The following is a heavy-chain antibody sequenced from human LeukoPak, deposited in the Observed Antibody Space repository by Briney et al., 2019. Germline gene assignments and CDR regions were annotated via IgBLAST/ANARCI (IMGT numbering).Heavy chain of an antibody. CDR3: AKAAYYGSGTYYYAFDI. Sequence: GGSLRPTCAASGFILSSYEMNWVRQAPGKGLEWVAFIRYDGSNEYYADSVKGRFTISRDNSKNTLYLQMNSLRAEDTSVYYCAKAAYYGSGTYYYAFDIWGQGTMVTVSS. J-gene: IGHJ3*02. V-gene: IGHV3-30*02. CDR1: GFILSSYE. D-gene: IGHD3-10*01. CDR2: IRYDGSNE.